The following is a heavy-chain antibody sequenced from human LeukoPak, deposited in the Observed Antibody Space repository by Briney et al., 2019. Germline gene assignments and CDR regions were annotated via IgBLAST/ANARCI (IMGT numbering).Heavy chain of an antibody. V-gene: IGHV1-2*02. J-gene: IGHJ3*02. CDR2: INPNSGGT. D-gene: IGHD3-22*01. CDR1: GYTFTSYY. CDR3: ARDLGAYYYDSSGSQPGDAFDI. Sequence: ASVKVSCKASGYTFTSYYMHWVRQAPGQGLEWMGWINPNSGGTNYAQKFQGRVTMTRDTSISTAYMELSRLRSDDTAVYYCARDLGAYYYDSSGSQPGDAFDIWGQGTMVTVSS.